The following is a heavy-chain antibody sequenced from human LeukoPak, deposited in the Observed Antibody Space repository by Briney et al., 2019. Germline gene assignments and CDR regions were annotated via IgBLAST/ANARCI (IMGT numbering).Heavy chain of an antibody. D-gene: IGHD2-2*01. CDR3: ARDQLPQEGYFQH. V-gene: IGHV3-30-3*01. CDR2: ISYDGSNK. Sequence: GGSLRLSCAASGFTFSSYAMHWVRQAPGKGLEWVAVISYDGSNKYYADSAKGRFTISRDNSKNTLYLQMNSLRAEDTAVYYCARDQLPQEGYFQHWGQGTLVTV. CDR1: GFTFSSYA. J-gene: IGHJ1*01.